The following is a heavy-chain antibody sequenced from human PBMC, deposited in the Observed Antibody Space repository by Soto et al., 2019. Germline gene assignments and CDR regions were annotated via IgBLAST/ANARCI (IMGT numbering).Heavy chain of an antibody. Sequence: VGSLRLSCAASGFTFSDYYMSWIRQAPGKGLEWVSYISSSGSTIYYADSVKGRFTISRDNAKHSLYLQMNSPRAEATAVYYCGRDRSSISTTIFGVVIINWFDPWGEGTLVTVSS. CDR2: ISSSGSTI. V-gene: IGHV3-11*01. CDR3: GRDRSSISTTIFGVVIINWFDP. J-gene: IGHJ5*02. D-gene: IGHD3-3*01. CDR1: GFTFSDYY.